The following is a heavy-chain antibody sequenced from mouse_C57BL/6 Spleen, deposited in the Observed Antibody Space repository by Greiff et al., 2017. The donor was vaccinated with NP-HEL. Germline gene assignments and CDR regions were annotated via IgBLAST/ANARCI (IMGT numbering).Heavy chain of an antibody. Sequence: QVQLQQPGAELVRPGSSVKLSCKASGYTFTSYWMDWVKQRPGQGLEWIGNIYPSDSETHYNQKFKDKATLTVDKSSSTAYMQLSSLTSEDSAVYYCARRGRYYDYDGFAYWGQGTLVTVSA. V-gene: IGHV1-61*01. D-gene: IGHD2-4*01. CDR3: ARRGRYYDYDGFAY. CDR1: GYTFTSYW. J-gene: IGHJ3*01. CDR2: IYPSDSET.